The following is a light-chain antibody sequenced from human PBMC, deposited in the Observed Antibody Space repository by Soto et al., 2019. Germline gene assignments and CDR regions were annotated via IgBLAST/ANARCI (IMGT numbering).Light chain of an antibody. CDR1: QSVSSY. J-gene: IGKJ3*01. CDR3: QQRSNWPLT. V-gene: IGKV3-11*01. Sequence: EIVLTQSPATLSLSPGERATLSCRASQSVSSYLAWYPQKPGQAPRLLIYDASNRATGIPARFSGSGSGTDFTLTISSLEPEDFAVYYCQQRSNWPLTFGPGTKVDIK. CDR2: DAS.